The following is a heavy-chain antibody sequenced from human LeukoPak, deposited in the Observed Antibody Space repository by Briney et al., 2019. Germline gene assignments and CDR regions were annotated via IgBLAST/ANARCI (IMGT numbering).Heavy chain of an antibody. CDR2: IKPDASEK. J-gene: IGHJ5*02. CDR3: ASTANNWFDP. V-gene: IGHV3-7*05. Sequence: GGSLRLPCAASEFSFGSNWMSWVRQAPGKGLEWVAVIKPDASEKYYVDSLKGRFTISRDNAKNSLFLQMNSLRVEDTAVYYCASTANNWFDPWGQGTLVTVSS. CDR1: EFSFGSNW. D-gene: IGHD5-18*01.